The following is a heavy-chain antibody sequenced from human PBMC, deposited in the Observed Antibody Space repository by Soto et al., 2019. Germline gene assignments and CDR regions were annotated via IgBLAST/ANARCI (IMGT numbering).Heavy chain of an antibody. CDR2: IGTSGSPT. Sequence: PGGSLRLSCTASGFTFRNYAMAWVRQAPGEGLEWVSSIGTSGSPTLYADSVKGRFSISRDDSRNTVSLQMNSLGVEDTATYYCPKIVWLLRRDALETWGQGTTATVPS. CDR3: PKIVWLLRRDALET. CDR1: GFTFRNYA. V-gene: IGHV3-23*01. D-gene: IGHD3-22*01. J-gene: IGHJ6*02.